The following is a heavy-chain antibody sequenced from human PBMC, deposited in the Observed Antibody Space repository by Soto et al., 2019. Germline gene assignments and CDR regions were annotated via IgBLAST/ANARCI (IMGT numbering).Heavy chain of an antibody. CDR1: GFTFSSYA. V-gene: IGHV3-23*01. Sequence: EVQLLKYGGGLVQPGESLRLSCAASGFTFSSYAMSWVRQAPGKGLEWVSVISGSDDSTYYADSVKGRFTISRDNSKITLYLQMNSLRAEDTAVYYCAKRSSSSTFDYWGQGTLVTVSS. D-gene: IGHD6-6*01. CDR3: AKRSSSSTFDY. CDR2: ISGSDDST. J-gene: IGHJ4*02.